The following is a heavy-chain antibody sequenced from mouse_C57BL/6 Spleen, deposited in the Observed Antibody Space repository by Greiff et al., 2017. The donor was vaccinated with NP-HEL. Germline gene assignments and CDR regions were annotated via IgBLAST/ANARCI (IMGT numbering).Heavy chain of an antibody. CDR1: GYTFTTYP. CDR2: FHPYNDDT. D-gene: IGHD2-4*01. J-gene: IGHJ4*01. Sequence: QVHVKQSGAELVKPGASVKMSCKASGYTFTTYPIEWMKQNHGKSLEWIGNFHPYNDDTKYNEKFKGKATLTVEKSSSTVYLELSRLTSDDSAVYYCARGRDYDENAMDYWGQGTSVTVSS. CDR3: ARGRDYDENAMDY. V-gene: IGHV1-47*01.